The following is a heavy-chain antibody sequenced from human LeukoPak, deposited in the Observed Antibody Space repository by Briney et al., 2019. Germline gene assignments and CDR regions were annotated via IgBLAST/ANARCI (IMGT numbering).Heavy chain of an antibody. CDR2: ISSSSSYI. V-gene: IGHV3-21*01. CDR1: GFTFSRYT. D-gene: IGHD2-15*01. CDR3: ARDPTPRYCSGGSCYTHYGMDV. J-gene: IGHJ6*02. Sequence: PGGSLRLSCAASGFTFSRYTMNWVRQAPGKGLEWVSSISSSSSYIYYADSVKGRLTISRDNAKNSLYLQMNSLRAEDTAVYYCARDPTPRYCSGGSCYTHYGMDVWGQGTTVTVSS.